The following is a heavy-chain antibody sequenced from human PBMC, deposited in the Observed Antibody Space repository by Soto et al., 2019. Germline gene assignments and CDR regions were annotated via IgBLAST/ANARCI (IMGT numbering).Heavy chain of an antibody. CDR3: ARDPSIAVAGWYHYGMDF. CDR1: GDSVSSNSAA. CDR2: TYYRSKWYN. J-gene: IGHJ6*02. Sequence: SQTLSLTCAISGDSVSSNSAAWNWIRQSPSRGLEWLGRTYYRSKWYNDYAVSVKSRITINPDTSKNQFSLQLNSVTPEDTAVYYCARDPSIAVAGWYHYGMDFSGQGTTVTVSS. V-gene: IGHV6-1*01. D-gene: IGHD6-19*01.